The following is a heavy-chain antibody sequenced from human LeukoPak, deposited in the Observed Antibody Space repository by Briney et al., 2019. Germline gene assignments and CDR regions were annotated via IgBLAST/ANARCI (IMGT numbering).Heavy chain of an antibody. J-gene: IGHJ3*02. V-gene: IGHV4-59*11. CDR1: ADSFSSHY. CDR3: ARDLVTVTKGFDI. CDR2: ISYIGST. Sequence: PSETLSLTCAVSADSFSSHYWTWIRQAPGKGLEWIGYISYIGSTNYNPSLKSRVTISIDTSKNQFSLKLSSATAADTAVYYCARDLVTVTKGFDIWGQGTMVSVSS. D-gene: IGHD4-17*01.